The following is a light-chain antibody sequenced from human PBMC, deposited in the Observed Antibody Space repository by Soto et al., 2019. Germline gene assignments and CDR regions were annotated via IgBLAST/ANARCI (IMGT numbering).Light chain of an antibody. CDR2: GSS. J-gene: IGKJ2*01. CDR1: KTVSNNY. CDR3: HQYGSSPPYT. Sequence: EVVLTQSPGTLSLSPGDSATLSCRARKTVSNNYFAWYQQKPGQAPRLLIFGSSDRATGIPDRFSGSGSGTDFTLTISRLEPEDFAVYYCHQYGSSPPYTFGQGTKLEIK. V-gene: IGKV3-20*01.